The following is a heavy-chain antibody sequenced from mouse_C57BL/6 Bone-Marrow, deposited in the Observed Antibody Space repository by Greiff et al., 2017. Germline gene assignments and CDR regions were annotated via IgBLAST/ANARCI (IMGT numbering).Heavy chain of an antibody. J-gene: IGHJ3*01. Sequence: EVMLVESGGDLVKPGGSLKLSCAASGFTFSSYGMSWVRQTPDKRLEWVATISSGGSYTYYPDSVKGRFTISRDNAKNTLYLQMSSLKSENTAMYYCASPSLYYGSSLFAYWGQGTLVTVSA. D-gene: IGHD1-1*01. CDR2: ISSGGSYT. CDR1: GFTFSSYG. CDR3: ASPSLYYGSSLFAY. V-gene: IGHV5-6*02.